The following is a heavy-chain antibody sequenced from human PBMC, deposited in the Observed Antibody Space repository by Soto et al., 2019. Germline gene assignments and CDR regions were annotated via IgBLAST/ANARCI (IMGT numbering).Heavy chain of an antibody. CDR3: AKELYSSGCHDY. CDR2: ISGSGGST. D-gene: IGHD6-19*01. CDR1: GFTFSSYA. J-gene: IGHJ4*02. Sequence: GSLRLSCAASGFTFSSYAMSWVRQAPGKGLEWVSAISGSGGSTYYADSVKGRLTISRDNSKNTLYLQMNSLRAEDTAVYYCAKELYSSGCHDYWGQGTLVTVSS. V-gene: IGHV3-23*01.